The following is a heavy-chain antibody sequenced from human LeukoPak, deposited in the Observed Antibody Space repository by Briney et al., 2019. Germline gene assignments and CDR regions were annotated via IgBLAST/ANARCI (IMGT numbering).Heavy chain of an antibody. CDR3: ARVPLFGSGAPDAFDV. V-gene: IGHV1-46*01. Sequence: GASVKFSCKASGYTFTSSYLHWVRQAPGQGLEWMGIVNPSGGSTSYPQKFQGRVTMTRDTSTSTVYMELSSLRSEDTAVYYCARVPLFGSGAPDAFDVWGQGTMVTVSS. CDR2: VNPSGGST. J-gene: IGHJ3*01. D-gene: IGHD3-10*01. CDR1: GYTFTSSY.